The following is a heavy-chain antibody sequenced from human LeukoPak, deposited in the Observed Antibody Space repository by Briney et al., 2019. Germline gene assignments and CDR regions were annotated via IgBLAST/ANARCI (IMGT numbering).Heavy chain of an antibody. V-gene: IGHV1-8*01. J-gene: IGHJ3*02. CDR2: MNPNSGNT. D-gene: IGHD3-22*01. CDR1: GYTFTSYD. Sequence: ASVNVSCKASGYTFTSYDINWVRQATGQGLEWMGWMNPNSGNTVYAQKLQGRVTITRNTSIRTAHMELSSLRSEDTAVYYCARGSYDSSGYPIWGQGTMVTVSS. CDR3: ARGSYDSSGYPI.